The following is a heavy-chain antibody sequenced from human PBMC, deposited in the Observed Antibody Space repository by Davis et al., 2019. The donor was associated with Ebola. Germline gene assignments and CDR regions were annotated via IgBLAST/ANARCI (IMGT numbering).Heavy chain of an antibody. Sequence: GESLKISCTASGFTFGDYAMSWVRQAPGKGLEWVGFIRSKAYGGTTEYAASVKGRFTISRDDSKSIAYLQMNSLKTEDTAVYYCTRTMVQGVIITTYYGMDVWGQGTTVTVSS. CDR1: GFTFGDYA. CDR3: TRTMVQGVIITTYYGMDV. D-gene: IGHD3-10*01. J-gene: IGHJ6*02. CDR2: IRSKAYGGTT. V-gene: IGHV3-49*04.